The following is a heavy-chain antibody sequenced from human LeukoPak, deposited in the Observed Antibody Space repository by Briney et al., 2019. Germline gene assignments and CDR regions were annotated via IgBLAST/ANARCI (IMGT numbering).Heavy chain of an antibody. CDR2: VKTKVYGGTT. D-gene: IGHD1-1*01. Sequence: GGSLRLSCTASGFTFGDFAMNWVRQAPGKGLEWVGFVKTKVYGGTTEYAASVKGRFTISRDDSKAIAYLQMNSLKTEDTAVYYCTRDHRDDWNPGYYFDYWGQGTLATVSS. V-gene: IGHV3-49*04. J-gene: IGHJ4*02. CDR3: TRDHRDDWNPGYYFDY. CDR1: GFTFGDFA.